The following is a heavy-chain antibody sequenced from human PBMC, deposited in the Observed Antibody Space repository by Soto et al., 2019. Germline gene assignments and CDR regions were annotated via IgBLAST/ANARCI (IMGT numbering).Heavy chain of an antibody. V-gene: IGHV3-21*01. CDR2: ISSSSSYI. CDR3: ARGFGYSGYGDYGMDV. J-gene: IGHJ6*02. CDR1: GFTFSSYS. D-gene: IGHD5-12*01. Sequence: EVQLLESGGDLEQPGGSLRLSCAASGFTFSSYSMNWVRQAPGKGLEWVSSISSSSSYIYYADSVKGRFTISRDNAKNSLYLQMNSLRAEDTAVYYCARGFGYSGYGDYGMDVWGQGTTVTVSS.